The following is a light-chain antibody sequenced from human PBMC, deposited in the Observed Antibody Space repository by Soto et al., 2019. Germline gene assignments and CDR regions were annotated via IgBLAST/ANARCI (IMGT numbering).Light chain of an antibody. CDR2: KAS. J-gene: IGKJ1*01. Sequence: DIQMTQSPSTLSGSVGDRVTITCRASQTISSWLAWYQQKPGKAPKLLIYKASTLKSGVPSRFSGSGSGTEFTLTISSLQPYDFATYYCQHYNSYSEGFGQGTKVELK. CDR1: QTISSW. V-gene: IGKV1-5*03. CDR3: QHYNSYSEG.